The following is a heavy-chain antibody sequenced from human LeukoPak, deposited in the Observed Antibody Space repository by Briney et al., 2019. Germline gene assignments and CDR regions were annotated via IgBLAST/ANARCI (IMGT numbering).Heavy chain of an antibody. D-gene: IGHD3-22*01. CDR1: GCTFSSYA. V-gene: IGHV1-69*05. CDR3: ASVASGDSSGYYFLRRFDY. Sequence: SSVKVSCKASGCTFSSYAISWVRQAPGQGLEWMGGIIPIYGTANYAQKFQGRVTITTDESTSTAYMELRSLRSDDTAVYYCASVASGDSSGYYFLRRFDYWGEGTLVTVSS. CDR2: IIPIYGTA. J-gene: IGHJ4*02.